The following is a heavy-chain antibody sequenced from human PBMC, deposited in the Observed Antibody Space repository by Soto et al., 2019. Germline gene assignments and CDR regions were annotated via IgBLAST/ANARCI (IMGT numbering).Heavy chain of an antibody. CDR3: GRVPRYSFPTSDSLDQ. CDR2: ITPILRET. CDR1: GGTFSTYT. D-gene: IGHD5-18*01. J-gene: IGHJ4*02. Sequence: QVHLVQSGTEVRKPGSSVTVSCKVSGGTFSTYTISWVRQAPGQGLQWRGGITPILRETTYAQNFQGRVFITADISATTAYMQLSDLAPADTAMYYCGRVPRYSFPTSDSLDQWGQGTRFTVSS. V-gene: IGHV1-69*06.